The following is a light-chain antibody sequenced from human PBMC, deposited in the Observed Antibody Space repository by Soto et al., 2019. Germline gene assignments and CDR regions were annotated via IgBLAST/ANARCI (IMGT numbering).Light chain of an antibody. V-gene: IGKV2-28*01. CDR1: QSLLHSNGFNY. J-gene: IGKJ4*01. CDR2: LGS. CDR3: MRALQTPLT. Sequence: DIVMTQSPLSLPVTPAEPASISCRSSQSLLHSNGFNYLDWYLQKPGQSPQLLIYLGSNRASGVPDRFSGSGSGTDFTLKISRVEAEDVGVYYCMRALQTPLTFGGGTKVEIK.